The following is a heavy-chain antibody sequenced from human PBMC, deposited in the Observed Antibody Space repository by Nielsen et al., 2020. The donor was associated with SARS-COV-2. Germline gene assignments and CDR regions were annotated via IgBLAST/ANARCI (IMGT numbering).Heavy chain of an antibody. D-gene: IGHD3-22*01. CDR2: IYYSGST. CDR3: ARVRITMIVVVDAFDI. V-gene: IGHV4-59*06. J-gene: IGHJ3*02. CDR1: GGSINTYF. Sequence: SETLSLTCTVSGGSINTYFWSWIRQHPGKGLEWIGYIYYSGSTYYNPSLKSRVTISVDTSKNQFSLKLSSVTAADTAVYYCARVRITMIVVVDAFDIWGQGTMVTVSS.